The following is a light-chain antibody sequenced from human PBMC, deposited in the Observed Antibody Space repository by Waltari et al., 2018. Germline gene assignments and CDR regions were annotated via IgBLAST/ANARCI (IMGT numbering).Light chain of an antibody. CDR2: DAS. V-gene: IGKV3D-20*02. CDR1: QSVGNNY. CDR3: QHFINWPLYT. Sequence: EIVLTQSPGTLSLSPGERATISCRASQSVGNNYFAWYQQKPGPAPLLLMYDASTRATGIPDRFRGSGSGTDFTLTISSLEPEDFAVYYCQHFINWPLYTFGQGTKLEIK. J-gene: IGKJ2*01.